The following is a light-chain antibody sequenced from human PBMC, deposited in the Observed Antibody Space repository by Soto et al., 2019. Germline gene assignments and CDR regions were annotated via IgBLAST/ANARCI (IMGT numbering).Light chain of an antibody. CDR1: QSVLYSSSNKNY. V-gene: IGKV4-1*01. J-gene: IGKJ1*01. CDR3: QQYCSSPWT. Sequence: DIVMTQSPDSLAVSLGERATINCRSSQSVLYSSSNKNYLAWYQQKPGQPPKLLIYWASTRESGVPERFSGSGSGTDFTLTISSLQAEDVAVYYCQQYCSSPWTFGQGTKAEIK. CDR2: WAS.